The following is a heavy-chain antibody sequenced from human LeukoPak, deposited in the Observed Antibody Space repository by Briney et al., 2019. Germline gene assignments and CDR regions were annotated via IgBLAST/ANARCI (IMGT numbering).Heavy chain of an antibody. J-gene: IGHJ5*02. Sequence: ASVKVSCKASGYMFAGYYMHWVRQAPGQGLEWMGWINPNSGGTNYAQKFQGRVTMTRDTSISAAYMELSSLRSEDTAVYYCARGAHYYSSGFDPWGQGTLVTVSS. CDR3: ARGAHYYSSGFDP. CDR2: INPNSGGT. CDR1: GYMFAGYY. V-gene: IGHV1-2*02. D-gene: IGHD3-10*01.